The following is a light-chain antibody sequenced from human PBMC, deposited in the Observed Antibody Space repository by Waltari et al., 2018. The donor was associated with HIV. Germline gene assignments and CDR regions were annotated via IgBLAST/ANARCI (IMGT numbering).Light chain of an antibody. Sequence: DIQMTQSPSSLSASVGDRVTITCRASQSISSNLNWYQQKPGKAPKLLIYAASSLQSGVPSRFSGSGSGTDFTLTISSLQPEDFATYYCQQSYGTPRTFGQGTKVEIK. CDR3: QQSYGTPRT. CDR2: AAS. CDR1: QSISSN. V-gene: IGKV1-39*01. J-gene: IGKJ1*01.